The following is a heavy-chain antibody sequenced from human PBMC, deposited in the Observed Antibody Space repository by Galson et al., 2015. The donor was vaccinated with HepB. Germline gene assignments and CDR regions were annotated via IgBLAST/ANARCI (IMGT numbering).Heavy chain of an antibody. V-gene: IGHV3-23*01. D-gene: IGHD2-21*02. CDR2: LSGTGETT. CDR1: GFGFSDYI. CDR3: AALRTSVAVTAIFI. J-gene: IGHJ3*02. Sequence: SLRLSCAASGFGFSDYIMNWVRQAPGKGLEWVSALSGTGETTYYADSVKGRFTISRDNSNNTLSLQLNGLTAADPAIYYCAALRTSVAVTAIFIGGRGKTVTVSS.